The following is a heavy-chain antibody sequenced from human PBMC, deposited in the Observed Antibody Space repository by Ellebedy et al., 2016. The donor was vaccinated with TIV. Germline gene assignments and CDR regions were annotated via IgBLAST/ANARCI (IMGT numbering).Heavy chain of an antibody. J-gene: IGHJ4*02. D-gene: IGHD1-14*01. Sequence: GESLKISCAASGFTFSSYAMSWVRQAPGKGLEWVSGFGVSCETTYYADSVKGRFTISRNNSGNTLYLQMSSLSAEYTAIYYCAKGRSGTYIHHAFDYWGQGTLVTVSS. CDR3: AKGRSGTYIHHAFDY. CDR2: FGVSCETT. CDR1: GFTFSSYA. V-gene: IGHV3-23*01.